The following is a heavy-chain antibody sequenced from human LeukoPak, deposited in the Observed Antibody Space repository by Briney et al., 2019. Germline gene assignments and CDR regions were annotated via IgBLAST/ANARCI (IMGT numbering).Heavy chain of an antibody. D-gene: IGHD3-22*01. Sequence: PGASVKVSSKASGGTFSSYAISWVRQAPGQGLEWMGGIIPIFGTANYAQKFQGRVTITTDESTSTAYMELSSLRSEDTAVYYCASSRNYYDSSGYYYFDYWGQGTLVTVSS. CDR3: ASSRNYYDSSGYYYFDY. CDR1: GGTFSSYA. J-gene: IGHJ4*02. CDR2: IIPIFGTA. V-gene: IGHV1-69*05.